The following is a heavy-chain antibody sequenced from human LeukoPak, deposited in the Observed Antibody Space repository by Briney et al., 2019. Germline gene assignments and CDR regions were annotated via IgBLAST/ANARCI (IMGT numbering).Heavy chain of an antibody. J-gene: IGHJ4*02. V-gene: IGHV3-23*01. CDR3: AKGSAASRPYYFDY. CDR1: GFTFSSYA. Sequence: PGGSLRLSCAASGFTFSSYAMRWVREAPGKGLEWVSAITNSGDSTYYADSVKRRFTISRDNSKNTLYLQMNSLRLEDTAVYYCAKGSAASRPYYFDYWGQGTLVTVSS. D-gene: IGHD6-25*01. CDR2: ITNSGDST.